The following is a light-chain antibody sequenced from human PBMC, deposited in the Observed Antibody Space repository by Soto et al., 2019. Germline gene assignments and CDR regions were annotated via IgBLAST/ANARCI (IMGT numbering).Light chain of an antibody. J-gene: IGLJ2*01. CDR2: AVS. Sequence: QSALTQPPSASGSPGQSVTISCTGTSSDVGGYNYVSWYQQHPGKAPKFMIYAVSMWPSGVPDRFSGSKSGNTASLTVSGLQAEDEADYYCSSYAGSNTFMVFGGGTKLTVL. V-gene: IGLV2-8*01. CDR3: SSYAGSNTFMV. CDR1: SSDVGGYNY.